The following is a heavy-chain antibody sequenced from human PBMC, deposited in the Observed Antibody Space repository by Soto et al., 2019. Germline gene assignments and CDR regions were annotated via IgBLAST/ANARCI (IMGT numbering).Heavy chain of an antibody. V-gene: IGHV4-59*01. CDR2: IYYSGST. J-gene: IGHJ6*02. CDR3: ARENSGYDYLRGDYYSYGMDV. D-gene: IGHD5-12*01. Sequence: SETLSLTCTVSGGSISSYYWSWIRHPPGKGLEWIGYIYYSGSTNYNPSLKSRVTISVDTSKNQFSLKLSSVTAADTAVYYCARENSGYDYLRGDYYSYGMDVGGQGTTVTVSS. CDR1: GGSISSYY.